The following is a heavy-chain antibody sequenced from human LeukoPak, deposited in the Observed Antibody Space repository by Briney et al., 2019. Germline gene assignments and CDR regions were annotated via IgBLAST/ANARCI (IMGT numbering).Heavy chain of an antibody. CDR2: ISYDGSNK. V-gene: IGHV3-30-3*01. Sequence: GRSLRLSCAASGFTFSSYAMHWVRQAPGKGLEWVAVISYDGSNKYYADSVEGRFTISRDNAKNTLYLQMNSLKGEDTAVYYCATSLGPLTEYWGQGTLVTVSS. CDR3: ATSLGPLTEY. CDR1: GFTFSSYA. D-gene: IGHD7-27*01. J-gene: IGHJ4*02.